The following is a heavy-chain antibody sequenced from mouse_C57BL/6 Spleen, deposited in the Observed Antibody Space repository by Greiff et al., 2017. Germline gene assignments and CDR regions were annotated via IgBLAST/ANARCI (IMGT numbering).Heavy chain of an antibody. J-gene: IGHJ2*01. Sequence: QVQLKESGAELVRPGASVTLSCKASGYTFTDYEMHWVKQTPVHGLEWIGAIDPETGGTAYNQKFKGKAILTADKSSSTAYMELRSLTSEGSAVYYCTKFTSVFDFWGQGTTL. CDR1: GYTFTDYE. D-gene: IGHD5-1*01. CDR2: IDPETGGT. CDR3: TKFTSVFDF. V-gene: IGHV1-15*01.